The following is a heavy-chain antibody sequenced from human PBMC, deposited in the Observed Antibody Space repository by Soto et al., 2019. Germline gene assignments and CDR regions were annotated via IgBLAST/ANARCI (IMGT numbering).Heavy chain of an antibody. V-gene: IGHV3-30*18. Sequence: QVQLVESGGGVVQPGRSLRLSCVASGFTFRSYGMHWVRQAPGKGLDWVAVISYDGSNKHYADSVKGRFTISRDNSKNTLHLQMNSLRAEDTAVYYCAKVISYGPPYYFYGMDVWGQGTTVTVSS. CDR2: ISYDGSNK. CDR1: GFTFRSYG. J-gene: IGHJ6*02. CDR3: AKVISYGPPYYFYGMDV. D-gene: IGHD2-8*01.